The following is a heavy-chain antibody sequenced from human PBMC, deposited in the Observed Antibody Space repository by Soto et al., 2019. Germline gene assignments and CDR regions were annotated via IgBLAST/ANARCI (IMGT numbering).Heavy chain of an antibody. CDR2: FDPEDGET. D-gene: IGHD3-10*01. CDR3: ATAPITMVRGVITNYYYYYGMDV. V-gene: IGHV1-24*01. CDR1: GYTLTELS. J-gene: IGHJ6*02. Sequence: QVQLVQSGAEVKKPGASVKVSCKVSGYTLTELSMHWVQQAPGKGLEWMGGFDPEDGETIYAQKFQGRVTMTEDTSTDTAYMELSSLRSEDTAVYYCATAPITMVRGVITNYYYYYGMDVWGQGTTVTVSS.